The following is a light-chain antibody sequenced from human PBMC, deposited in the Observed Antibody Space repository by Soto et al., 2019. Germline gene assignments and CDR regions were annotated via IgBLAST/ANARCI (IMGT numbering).Light chain of an antibody. V-gene: IGLV1-40*01. CDR2: GNS. J-gene: IGLJ1*01. CDR3: QSYDSILSGYV. Sequence: QYALTQPPSVSGAPGQRVTISCTGSSSNIGASYDVPWYQQLPGTAPKLLIYGNSNRPSGVPDRFSGSTSGTSASLAITGLKADAEADYYCQSYDSILSGYVFGTGTQVTVL. CDR1: SSNIGASYD.